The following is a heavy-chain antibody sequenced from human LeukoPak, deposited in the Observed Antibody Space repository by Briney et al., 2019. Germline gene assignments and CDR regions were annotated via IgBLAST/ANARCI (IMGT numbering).Heavy chain of an antibody. CDR3: AKGRDTSGRQNFDF. CDR2: INASVSAT. D-gene: IGHD6-19*01. V-gene: IGHV3-23*01. CDR1: GFTFTSYA. Sequence: PGGSLRLSCEASGFTFTSYAMHWVRQAPGKGLEWVSSINASVSATFYTYSINGRFTISRDNAKKTVFLQMKNLRPGDTALYYCAKGRDTSGRQNFDFWGQGTLVSVSS. J-gene: IGHJ4*02.